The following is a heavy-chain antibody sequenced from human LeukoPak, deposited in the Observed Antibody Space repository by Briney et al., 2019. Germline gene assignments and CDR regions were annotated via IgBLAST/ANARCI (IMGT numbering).Heavy chain of an antibody. CDR2: INPNSGGT. CDR3: ARDSQSSSWAAADY. Sequence: ASVKVSCKASGYTFTSYDINWVRQATGQGLEWMGWINPNSGGTNHAQKFQGRVTMTRDTSISTAYMELSRLRSDDTAVYYCARDSQSSSWAAADYWGQGTLVTVSS. D-gene: IGHD6-13*01. J-gene: IGHJ4*02. V-gene: IGHV1-2*02. CDR1: GYTFTSYD.